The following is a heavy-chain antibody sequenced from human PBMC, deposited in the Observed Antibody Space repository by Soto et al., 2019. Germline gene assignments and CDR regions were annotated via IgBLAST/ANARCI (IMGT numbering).Heavy chain of an antibody. V-gene: IGHV3-20*04. Sequence: EVQLVESGGGVVRPGGSLRLSCAASGFTFDDYGISWVRQAPGKGLEWVSGINWNGGSTGYADSVKGRFTISRDNAKNSLYLQMNSLRAEDTALYSCARLYSSGWYGPGRYWGQGNLVTVSS. J-gene: IGHJ4*02. CDR2: INWNGGST. CDR1: GFTFDDYG. D-gene: IGHD6-19*01. CDR3: ARLYSSGWYGPGRY.